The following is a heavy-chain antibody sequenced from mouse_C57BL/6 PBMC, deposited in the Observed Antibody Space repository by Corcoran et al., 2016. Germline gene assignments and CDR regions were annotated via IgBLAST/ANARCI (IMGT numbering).Heavy chain of an antibody. CDR3: ARDPFDV. Sequence: DVQLQESGPGLVKPSQSLSLTCSVTGYSITSGYYWNWIRQFPGNKLEWMGYISYDGSNNYNPSLKNRISNTRDTSKNQFFLKWNSVTTEDTATYYGARDPFDVWGTGTTVTVSS. J-gene: IGHJ1*03. CDR2: ISYDGSN. V-gene: IGHV3-6*01. CDR1: GYSITSGYY.